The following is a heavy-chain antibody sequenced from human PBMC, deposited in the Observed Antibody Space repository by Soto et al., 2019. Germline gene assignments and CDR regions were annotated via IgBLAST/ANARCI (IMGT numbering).Heavy chain of an antibody. V-gene: IGHV3-7*05. CDR3: ARDIKQLSSPYFDY. Sequence: EVQLVESGGGLVQPGGSLRLSCAASGFTFSSYWMSWVRQAPGKGLEWVANIKQDGSEKYYVDSVKGRFTISRDNAKNSLYLQMNSLRAEDTAVYYCARDIKQLSSPYFDYWGQGTLVTVSS. J-gene: IGHJ4*02. CDR1: GFTFSSYW. CDR2: IKQDGSEK. D-gene: IGHD6-13*01.